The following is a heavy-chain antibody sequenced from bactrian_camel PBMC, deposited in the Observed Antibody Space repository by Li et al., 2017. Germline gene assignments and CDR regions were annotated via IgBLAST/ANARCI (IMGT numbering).Heavy chain of an antibody. CDR3: AASPLCFSTQPPQRIYV. Sequence: VQLVESGGGSVEAGGSLRLSCVATRYPANVNCVAWFRQAPGKEREGVASMPFTAHSPFYADQVKGRFTVSRDRGQKTVYLQMNDLKPEDSGMYYRAASPLCFSTQPPQRIYVWGQGTQVTVS. D-gene: IGHD3*01. CDR2: MPFTAHSP. V-gene: IGHV3S63*01. CDR1: RYPANVNC. J-gene: IGHJ4*01.